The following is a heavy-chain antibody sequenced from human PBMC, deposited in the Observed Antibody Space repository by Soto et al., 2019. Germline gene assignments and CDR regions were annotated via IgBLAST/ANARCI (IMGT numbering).Heavy chain of an antibody. V-gene: IGHV3-30*14. Sequence: GGSLRLSCAASGFTFSSYPMYWVRQAPGKGLEWVAFILSDGNNEQYADSVKGRFTISRDNSKNTLDLQMNSLRPEDTAVYYCTREDYWGQGTLVTVSS. J-gene: IGHJ4*02. CDR2: ILSDGNNE. CDR3: TREDY. CDR1: GFTFSSYP.